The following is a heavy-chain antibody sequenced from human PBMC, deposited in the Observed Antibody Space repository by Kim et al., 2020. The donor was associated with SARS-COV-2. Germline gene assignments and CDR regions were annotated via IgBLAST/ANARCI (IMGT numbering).Heavy chain of an antibody. Sequence: GGSLRLSCAASGFTFSTYWMHWVRQAPGKGLVWVSRINMDGSSTCYADFVKGRFTISRDNAKNTLYLQINSLTAEDTAVYYCTRARNYRHDYWVTGTLVT. CDR2: INMDGSST. J-gene: IGHJ4*02. CDR3: TRARNYRHDY. V-gene: IGHV3-74*01. D-gene: IGHD1-7*01. CDR1: GFTFSTYW.